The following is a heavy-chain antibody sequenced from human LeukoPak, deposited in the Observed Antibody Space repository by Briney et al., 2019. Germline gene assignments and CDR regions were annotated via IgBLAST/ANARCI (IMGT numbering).Heavy chain of an antibody. CDR2: ISYDGSNK. J-gene: IGHJ6*04. CDR1: GFTFSSYA. Sequence: GRYLRLSCAASGFTFSSYAMHWVRQAPGKGLEWVAVISYDGSNKYYEDSVKGRFTISRDNCKDTLYLQMISLRAEDTAVYYSARVTLPQQRVLFRSLYGMEVWGKGTTVT. V-gene: IGHV3-30*04. CDR3: ARVTLPQQRVLFRSLYGMEV. D-gene: IGHD6-13*01.